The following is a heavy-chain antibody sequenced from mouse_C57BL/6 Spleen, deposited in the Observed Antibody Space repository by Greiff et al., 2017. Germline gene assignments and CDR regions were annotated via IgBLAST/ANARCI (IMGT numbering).Heavy chain of an antibody. CDR3: ARGLSYDY. J-gene: IGHJ2*01. D-gene: IGHD1-2*01. CDR1: GYSITSGYY. CDR2: ISYDGSN. Sequence: VQLKQSGPGLVEPSQSLSLTCSVTGYSITSGYYWNWIRQFPGNKLEWMGYISYDGSNNYNPSLKNRISITRDTSKNQFFLKLNSVTTEDTATYYCARGLSYDYWGQGTTLTVSS. V-gene: IGHV3-6*01.